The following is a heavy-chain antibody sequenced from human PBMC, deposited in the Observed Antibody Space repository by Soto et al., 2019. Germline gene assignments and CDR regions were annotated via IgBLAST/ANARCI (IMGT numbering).Heavy chain of an antibody. J-gene: IGHJ6*02. CDR2: IWYDGSNK. V-gene: IGHV3-33*01. Sequence: PGESLRLSCAASGFTXSSYGMHWVRQAPGKGLEWVAVIWYDGSNKYYADSVKGRFTISRDNSKNTLYLQMNSLRAEDTAVYYCARDRYYYGSGTEPTNYYYGMDVWGQGTTVTVSS. D-gene: IGHD3-10*01. CDR1: GFTXSSYG. CDR3: ARDRYYYGSGTEPTNYYYGMDV.